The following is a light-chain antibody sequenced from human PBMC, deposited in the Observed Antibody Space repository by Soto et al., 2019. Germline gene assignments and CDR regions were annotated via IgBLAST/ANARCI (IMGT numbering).Light chain of an antibody. Sequence: QSALTQPASVSGSPXXSITXXXTXTSSDFGSYNFVSWFQQHPGKAPRLMIYQVTNRPSGVSNRFSGSKSGNTASLTISGLQAEDEADYYCSSFTTTNTWVFGGGTRLTVL. J-gene: IGLJ3*02. CDR3: SSFTTTNTWV. V-gene: IGLV2-14*01. CDR1: SSDFGSYNF. CDR2: QVT.